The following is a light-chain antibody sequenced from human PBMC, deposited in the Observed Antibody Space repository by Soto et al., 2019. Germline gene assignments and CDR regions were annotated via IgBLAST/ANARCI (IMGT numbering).Light chain of an antibody. CDR3: SSYAVNNNLGV. Sequence: QSALTQPPSASGSPGQSVTISCTGTSSDVGGYNYVSWYQQYPGKAPKLMIYEVSKRPSGVPDRFSGSKSGNTASLTVSGLQAEDVADYYCSSYAVNNNLGVFGGGTKLTVL. V-gene: IGLV2-8*01. CDR1: SSDVGGYNY. J-gene: IGLJ2*01. CDR2: EVS.